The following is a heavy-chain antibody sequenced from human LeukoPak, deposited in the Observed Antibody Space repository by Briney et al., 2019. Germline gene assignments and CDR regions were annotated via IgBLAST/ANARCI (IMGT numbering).Heavy chain of an antibody. CDR2: IYYSGST. D-gene: IGHD5-12*01. CDR3: ARTGYSGYDPQGEIDY. CDR1: GGSISSYY. J-gene: IGHJ4*02. Sequence: SETLSLTCTVSGGSISSYYWSWIRQPPGKGLEWIGYIYYSGSTNYNPSLKSRVTISVDTSKNQFSLKLSSVTAADTAVYYCARTGYSGYDPQGEIDYWGQGTLVTVSS. V-gene: IGHV4-59*01.